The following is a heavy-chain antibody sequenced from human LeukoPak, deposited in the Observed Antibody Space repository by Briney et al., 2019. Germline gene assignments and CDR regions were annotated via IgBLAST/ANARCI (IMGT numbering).Heavy chain of an antibody. CDR3: ASSQQLGREYNY. CDR1: GGSISSYY. CDR2: IYTSGST. Sequence: SETLSLTCIVSGGSISSYYWSWIRQPAGKGLEWIGRIYTSGSTNYNPSLKSRVTMLVDTSKNQFSLKLSSVTAADTAVYYCASSQQLGREYNYWGQGTLVTVSS. V-gene: IGHV4-4*07. J-gene: IGHJ4*02. D-gene: IGHD6-13*01.